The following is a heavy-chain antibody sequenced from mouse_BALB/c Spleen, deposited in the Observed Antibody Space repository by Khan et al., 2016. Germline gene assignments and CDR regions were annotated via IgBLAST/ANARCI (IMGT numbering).Heavy chain of an antibody. CDR2: ISDGGSYT. D-gene: IGHD1-1*01. J-gene: IGHJ3*01. V-gene: IGHV5-4*02. CDR3: ARGGLLGGAGFAY. Sequence: EVELVESGGDLVKPGGSLKLSCAASGFTFSDYYMYWVHQTPEKRLEWVATISDGGSYTYYPDSVKGRFTISRDNAKNNLYLQMSSLKSEDTAMFYCARGGLLGGAGFAYWGQGTLVTVSA. CDR1: GFTFSDYY.